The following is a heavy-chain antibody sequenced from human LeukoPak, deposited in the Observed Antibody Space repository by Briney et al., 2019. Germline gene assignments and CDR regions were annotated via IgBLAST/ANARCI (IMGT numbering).Heavy chain of an antibody. D-gene: IGHD6-19*01. Sequence: PGGSLKLSCAASGFSVSSNYMSWVRQAPGKGLEWVSILYSGGSSYYADSVKGRFTISRDNSKNTLYLQMNSLRAEDTAVDYCARVGLSSGWDYWGQGTLVTVSS. J-gene: IGHJ4*02. CDR3: ARVGLSSGWDY. CDR2: LYSGGSS. CDR1: GFSVSSNY. V-gene: IGHV3-53*05.